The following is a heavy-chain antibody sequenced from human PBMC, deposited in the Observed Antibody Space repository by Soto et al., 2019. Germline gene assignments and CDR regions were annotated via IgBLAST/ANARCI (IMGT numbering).Heavy chain of an antibody. D-gene: IGHD2-15*01. CDR1: GFTCSSYV. J-gene: IGHJ4*02. CDR3: AKGKAIAGTDY. CDR2: ISGSGGSA. Sequence: GGYLRLSSTVSGFTCSSYVMSWVRQAPGKGLEWVSAISGSGGSAYYADSVKGRFTISRDNSKNTLHLQMNSLRAEDTAVYYCAKGKAIAGTDYWGQGTLVTVSS. V-gene: IGHV3-23*01.